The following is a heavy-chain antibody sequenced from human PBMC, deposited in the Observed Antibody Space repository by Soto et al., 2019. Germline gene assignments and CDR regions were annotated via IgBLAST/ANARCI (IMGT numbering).Heavy chain of an antibody. CDR3: AKPPCFMIPYVGGIATARAFDY. D-gene: IGHD3-16*01. CDR2: ISGSGATT. J-gene: IGHJ4*02. V-gene: IGHV3-23*01. Sequence: EVQLLESGGGVVQTGGSLRLSCAASGFTFKSYVMSWVRQAPGKGLEWVSAISGSGATTYYTDSVKGRFAISRDNSKNTLYLQMNSLRAEDTAVYFCAKPPCFMIPYVGGIATARAFDYWGQGTLVTVSS. CDR1: GFTFKSYV.